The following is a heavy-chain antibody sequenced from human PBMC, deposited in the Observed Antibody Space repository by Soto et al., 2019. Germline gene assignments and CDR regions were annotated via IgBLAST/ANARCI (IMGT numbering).Heavy chain of an antibody. Sequence: EVQLVESGGGLVQPGGSLRLSCAASGFTFSSYSMNWVRQAPGKGLEWISYISTSSSTIYYADSVKGRFTISRDNAKNSLYLQTSSLRVEDTAVYYCARRAVWGQGTTVTVS. CDR3: ARRAV. V-gene: IGHV3-48*01. J-gene: IGHJ6*02. CDR2: ISTSSSTI. CDR1: GFTFSSYS.